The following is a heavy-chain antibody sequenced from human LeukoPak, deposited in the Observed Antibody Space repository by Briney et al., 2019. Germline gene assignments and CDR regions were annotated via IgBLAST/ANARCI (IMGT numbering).Heavy chain of an antibody. V-gene: IGHV3-9*01. CDR1: GYTFDDYA. J-gene: IGHJ4*02. CDR3: AKGHTYGLGESYLDF. D-gene: IGHD5-18*01. Sequence: GRSLRLSCEASGYTFDDYAMHWVRHAPGKGLGWVSAISWNSGSIGYADSVKGRFTISRDNGKNSLYLQMNSLRTEDTALYYCAKGHTYGLGESYLDFWGQGTLVSVSS. CDR2: ISWNSGSI.